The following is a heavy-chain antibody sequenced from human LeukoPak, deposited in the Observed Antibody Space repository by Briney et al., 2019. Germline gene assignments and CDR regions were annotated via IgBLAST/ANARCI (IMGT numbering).Heavy chain of an antibody. V-gene: IGHV4-34*01. J-gene: IGHJ6*03. Sequence: SETLSLTCAVYGGSFSGYYWSWIRQPPGKGLEWIGEINHSGSTNYNPSLKSRVTISVDTSKNQFSLKLSSVTAADTAVYYCARVWNYYYYMDVWGKGTTVTVSS. CDR3: ARVWNYYYYMDV. D-gene: IGHD3-3*01. CDR2: INHSGST. CDR1: GGSFSGYY.